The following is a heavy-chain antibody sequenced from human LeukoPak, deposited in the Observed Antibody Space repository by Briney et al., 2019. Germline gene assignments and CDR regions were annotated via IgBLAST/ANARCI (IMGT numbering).Heavy chain of an antibody. CDR3: ARQSGGGCCAFDI. D-gene: IGHD3-16*01. V-gene: IGHV4-39*01. Sequence: SETLSLTCTVSGGSISRSSYYWGWIRQPPGKGLEWIGIIYYSGSTYYNPSLKSRVTIPVDTSKNQFSLKLSSVTAADTAVYYCARQSGGGCCAFDIWGQGTMVTVSS. CDR2: IYYSGST. CDR1: GGSISRSSYY. J-gene: IGHJ3*02.